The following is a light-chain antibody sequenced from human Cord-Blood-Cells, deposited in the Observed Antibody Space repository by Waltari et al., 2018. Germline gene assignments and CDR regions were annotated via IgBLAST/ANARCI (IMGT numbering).Light chain of an antibody. CDR1: SSDVGGHNY. Sequence: QSALTQPRSVSGSPGPSVTISCTGTSSDVGGHNYVSWYQQHPGKAPKLMIYDVSKRPAGVPDRFSGSKSGNTASLTISGLQAEDEADYYCCSYAGSYTWVFGGGTKLTVL. CDR2: DVS. V-gene: IGLV2-11*01. CDR3: CSYAGSYTWV. J-gene: IGLJ3*02.